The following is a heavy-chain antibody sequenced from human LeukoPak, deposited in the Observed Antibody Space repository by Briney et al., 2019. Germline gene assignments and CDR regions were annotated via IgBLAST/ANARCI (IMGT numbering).Heavy chain of an antibody. CDR3: AKLQYYCSGGSCLYFDY. J-gene: IGHJ4*02. CDR2: ISGSGGST. Sequence: GGSLRLSCAASGFTFSSYAMSWVRQAPGKGLEWVSAISGSGGSTYYADSVKGRFTISRDNSKNTLYLQMNSLRTEDTAVYYCAKLQYYCSGGSCLYFDYWGQGTLVTVSS. D-gene: IGHD2-15*01. V-gene: IGHV3-23*01. CDR1: GFTFSSYA.